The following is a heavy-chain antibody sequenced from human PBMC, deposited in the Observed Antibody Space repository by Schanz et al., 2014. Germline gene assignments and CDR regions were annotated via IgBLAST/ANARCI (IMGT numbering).Heavy chain of an antibody. V-gene: IGHV3-30*03. CDR3: ARLDPYCRSGTCSRAFDF. D-gene: IGHD2-15*01. J-gene: IGHJ4*02. CDR2: ISYDGSKK. CDR1: GFMFSSYG. Sequence: VQLVESGGGLVKPGGSLRLSCAASGFMFSSYGMHWVRQAPGKGLEWVGVISYDGSKKSYADSVKGRFTISRDSSKNTLFLQMNSLRTEDTAVYYCARLDPYCRSGTCSRAFDFWGQGTLVTVSS.